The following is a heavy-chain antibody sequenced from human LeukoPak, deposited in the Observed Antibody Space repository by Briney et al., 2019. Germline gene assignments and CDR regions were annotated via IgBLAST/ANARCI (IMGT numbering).Heavy chain of an antibody. Sequence: PSETLSLTCAVYGGSFSGYYWSWIRQPPGKGLEWIGEINHSGSTNYNPSLKSRVTISVDTSKNQFSLKLSSVTAADTAVYYCARRPRGIAVAGTEWFDPWGQGTLVTVSS. V-gene: IGHV4-34*01. D-gene: IGHD6-19*01. CDR1: GGSFSGYY. CDR3: ARRPRGIAVAGTEWFDP. J-gene: IGHJ5*02. CDR2: INHSGST.